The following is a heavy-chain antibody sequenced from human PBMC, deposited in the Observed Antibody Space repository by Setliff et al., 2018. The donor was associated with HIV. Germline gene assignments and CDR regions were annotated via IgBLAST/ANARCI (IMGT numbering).Heavy chain of an antibody. CDR2: FHFSGST. D-gene: IGHD3-3*01. CDR3: ARPSLGIGGGSKFDS. Sequence: SETLSLTCTVSGASMRGTNYYWGWVRQPPGKGLEWIGNFHFSGSTYYNPSLKSRVTISVDPSQNQFSLRLISVTAADAAIYYCARPSLGIGGGSKFDSWGQGIRVTVSS. J-gene: IGHJ4*02. V-gene: IGHV4-39*01. CDR1: GASMRGTNYY.